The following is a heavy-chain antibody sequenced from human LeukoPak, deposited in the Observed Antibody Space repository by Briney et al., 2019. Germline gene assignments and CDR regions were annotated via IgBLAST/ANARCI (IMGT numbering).Heavy chain of an antibody. Sequence: PGRSLRLSCAASGFTFSSYGMHWVRQAPGKGLEWAAVIWYDGSNKYYADSVKGRFTISRDNSKNTLYLQMNSLRAEDTAVYYCAREGGGRGADYWGQGTLVTVSS. V-gene: IGHV3-33*01. CDR2: IWYDGSNK. CDR3: AREGGGRGADY. J-gene: IGHJ4*02. D-gene: IGHD3-10*01. CDR1: GFTFSSYG.